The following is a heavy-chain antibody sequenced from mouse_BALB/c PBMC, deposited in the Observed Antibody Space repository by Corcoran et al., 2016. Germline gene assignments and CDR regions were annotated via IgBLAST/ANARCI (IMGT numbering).Heavy chain of an antibody. Sequence: QIQLVQSGPELKKPGETVKISCKASRYTFTNYGMNWVKQAPGKGLKWMGWINTYTGEPTYADDFKGRFAFSLETSASTAYLQINNLKNEDTATYFCARYDYYFDYWGQGTTLTVSS. CDR2: INTYTGEP. CDR3: ARYDYYFDY. D-gene: IGHD2-14*01. J-gene: IGHJ2*01. CDR1: RYTFTNYG. V-gene: IGHV9-3-1*01.